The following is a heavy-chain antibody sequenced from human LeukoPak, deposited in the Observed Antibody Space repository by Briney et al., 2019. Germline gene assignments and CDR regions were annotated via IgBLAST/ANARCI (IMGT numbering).Heavy chain of an antibody. CDR2: ISWNSGNI. Sequence: GGSLRLSCAASGFIFSSYWMSWVRQAPGKGLEWVSGISWNSGNIGYADSVKGRFTISRDNAKNSLYLQMNSLRAEDTALYYCARDPYYSSSSPFFDYWGQGTLVTVSS. J-gene: IGHJ4*02. D-gene: IGHD6-6*01. V-gene: IGHV3-9*01. CDR1: GFIFSSYW. CDR3: ARDPYYSSSSPFFDY.